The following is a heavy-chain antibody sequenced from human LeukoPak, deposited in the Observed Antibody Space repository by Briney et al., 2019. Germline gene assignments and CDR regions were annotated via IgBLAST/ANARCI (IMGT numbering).Heavy chain of an antibody. CDR1: GLTFSRYW. CDR2: IKEDGSEK. Sequence: GGSLRLSCAASGLTFSRYWMNWVRQAPGKGLEWVANIKEDGSEKYYVDSVKGRFTISRDNAKKTLFLQMNSLRVEDTAVYYCARKAHDAFDIWGQGTMVTVSS. J-gene: IGHJ3*02. CDR3: ARKAHDAFDI. V-gene: IGHV3-7*04.